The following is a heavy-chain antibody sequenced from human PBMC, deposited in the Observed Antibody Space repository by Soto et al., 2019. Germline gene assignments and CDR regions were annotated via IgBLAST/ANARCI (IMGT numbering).Heavy chain of an antibody. J-gene: IGHJ4*02. D-gene: IGHD3-3*01. Sequence: PETLSLTCAVSSGSISSSNWWSWVRQPPGKGLEWIGEIYHSGSTNYNPSLKSRVTISVDKSKNQFSLKLSSVTAADTAVYYCARVGNTIFGVVTLDYWGQGTLVTVSS. CDR1: SGSISSSNW. CDR3: ARVGNTIFGVVTLDY. CDR2: IYHSGST. V-gene: IGHV4-4*03.